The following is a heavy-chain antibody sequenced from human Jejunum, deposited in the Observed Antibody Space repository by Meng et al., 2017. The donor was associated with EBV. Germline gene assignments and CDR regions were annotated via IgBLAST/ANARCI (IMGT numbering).Heavy chain of an antibody. Sequence: QVQLVESGGXXVKPGXALRLSCGASGVTFSDYFMSWVRQAPGKGLEWIAYISGSGDAVYYADSVKGRFTVSRDNAKNSLYLQLNSLRVDDTAVYYCARFLYSSAYYGGLGTLVTVSS. V-gene: IGHV3-11*01. CDR3: ARFLYSSAYY. CDR1: GVTFSDYF. CDR2: ISGSGDAV. D-gene: IGHD6-6*01. J-gene: IGHJ4*02.